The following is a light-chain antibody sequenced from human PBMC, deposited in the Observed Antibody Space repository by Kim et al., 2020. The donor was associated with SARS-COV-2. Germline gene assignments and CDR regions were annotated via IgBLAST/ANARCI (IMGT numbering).Light chain of an antibody. CDR1: DNINSN. J-gene: IGKJ2*01. V-gene: IGKV3-15*01. Sequence: VMTQSPAPLSVSPGERATLSCRASDNINSNLAWYQQQPGQAPRLLIYDASTRATDIPARFSGSGSGTEFTLSISSLQSEDIAVYYCQQYDHWPPYTFGQGTKLEI. CDR3: QQYDHWPPYT. CDR2: DAS.